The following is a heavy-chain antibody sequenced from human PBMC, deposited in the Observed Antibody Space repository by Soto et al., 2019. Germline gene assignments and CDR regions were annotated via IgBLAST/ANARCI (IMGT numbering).Heavy chain of an antibody. CDR2: IYYIGAY. V-gene: IGHV4-59*02. D-gene: IGHD1-7*01. Sequence: QVQLQQSGPGLVRPSETLSLSCSVSGASVSSYYWSWVRQPPGEGLEWIGYIYYIGAYNYNPSLKSRVTISVDTSKNQFSLKLTSVTAADTAVYYCARTPETRDWLDPWGQGTLVTVSS. J-gene: IGHJ5*02. CDR3: ARTPETRDWLDP. CDR1: GASVSSYY.